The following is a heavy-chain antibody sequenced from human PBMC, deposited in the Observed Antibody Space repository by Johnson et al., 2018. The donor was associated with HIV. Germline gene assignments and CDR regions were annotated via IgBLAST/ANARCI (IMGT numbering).Heavy chain of an antibody. V-gene: IGHV3-30*02. J-gene: IGHJ3*02. D-gene: IGHD2-15*01. CDR2: IRYDGSNK. CDR3: ARLRSGNRAFDI. Sequence: QVQLVESGGGLVQPGGSLRLSCAASGFTFSSYGMHWVRQAPGKGLEWVAFIRYDGSNKYYADSVKGRFSISRDNAKNSLHLQMNSLRAEDTAVYYCARLRSGNRAFDIWGQGTMVTVSS. CDR1: GFTFSSYG.